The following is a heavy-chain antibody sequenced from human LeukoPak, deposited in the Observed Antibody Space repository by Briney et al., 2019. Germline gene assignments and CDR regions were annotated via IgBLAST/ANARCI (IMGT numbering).Heavy chain of an antibody. CDR2: IYYSGST. CDR1: GGSISSGDYY. J-gene: IGHJ5*02. Sequence: SETLSLTCTVSGGSISSGDYYWSWSRQPPGKGLEWIGYIYYSGSTYYNPSLKSRVTISVDTSKNQFSLKLSSVTAADTAVYYCAREPITMVRGVIITNWFDPWGQGTLVTVSS. D-gene: IGHD3-10*01. V-gene: IGHV4-30-4*01. CDR3: AREPITMVRGVIITNWFDP.